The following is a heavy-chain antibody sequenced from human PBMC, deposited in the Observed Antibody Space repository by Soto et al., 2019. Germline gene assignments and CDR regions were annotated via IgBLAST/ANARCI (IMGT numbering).Heavy chain of an antibody. Sequence: QVRLQESGPGVVKASQTLSLTCSVSGSYITSGDYHWTWIRQAPGKGLEWIGYISHSETTYYSPALKNRIILSSDISMNQFPLRLKSVTAADTAVYFCAGFGVGDRDDTWGQGTLVTVSS. D-gene: IGHD2-8*01. CDR1: GSYITSGDYH. J-gene: IGHJ4*02. CDR3: AGFGVGDRDDT. CDR2: ISHSETT. V-gene: IGHV4-30-4*01.